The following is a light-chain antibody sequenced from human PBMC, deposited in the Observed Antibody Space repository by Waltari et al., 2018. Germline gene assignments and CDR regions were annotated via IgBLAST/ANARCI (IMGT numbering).Light chain of an antibody. CDR1: AFKY. V-gene: IGLV2-8*01. CDR3: SSYAATNNLRNV. CDR2: DVF. J-gene: IGLJ1*01. Sequence: QSALTQPPSASGSEGQSVTISCSGAFKYVSWYQKHPGKAPKLLIYDVFKRPSGVTDRCSGSQPGDTATLTVSWVQFEDEAVYYCSSYAATNNLRNVFGTGTRLTVL.